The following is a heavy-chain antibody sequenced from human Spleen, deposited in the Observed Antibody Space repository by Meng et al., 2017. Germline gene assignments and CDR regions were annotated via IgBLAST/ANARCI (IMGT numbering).Heavy chain of an antibody. CDR2: IIPILGIA. CDR1: GGTFSSYA. J-gene: IGHJ5*02. CDR3: ARGITMVRGVINNWFDP. Sequence: QVQLVQSGAEVKKPGSSVKVSCKASGGTFSSYAISWVRQAPGQGLEWMGGIIPILGIANYAQKFQGRVTITADKSTSTAYMELSSLRSEDTAVYYCARGITMVRGVINNWFDPWGQGTLVTVS. V-gene: IGHV1-69*10. D-gene: IGHD3-10*01.